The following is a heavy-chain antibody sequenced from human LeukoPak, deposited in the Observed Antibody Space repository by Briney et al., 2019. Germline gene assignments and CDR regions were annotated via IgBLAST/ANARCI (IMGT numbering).Heavy chain of an antibody. CDR2: IYYSGST. J-gene: IGHJ6*03. D-gene: IGHD4-11*01. Sequence: SQTLSLTCTVSGGSISSGGYYWSWIRQHPGKGLEWIGYIYYSGSTYYNPSLKSRVIISVDTSKNQFSLKLSSVTAADTAVYYCARARVTTGDYYYYMDVWGKGTTVTVSS. CDR3: ARARVTTGDYYYYMDV. CDR1: GGSISSGGYY. V-gene: IGHV4-31*03.